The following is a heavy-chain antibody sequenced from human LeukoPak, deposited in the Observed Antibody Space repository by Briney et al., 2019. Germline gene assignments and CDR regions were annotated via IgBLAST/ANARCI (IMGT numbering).Heavy chain of an antibody. D-gene: IGHD3-22*01. CDR1: GFTFSSYT. CDR3: ARALYDSSGYYSHFDY. J-gene: IGHJ4*02. CDR2: ITRSSNYR. V-gene: IGHV3-21*01. Sequence: GGSLRLSCAASGFTFSSYTMNWVRQAPGKGLEWVSSITRSSNYRYYSDSMKGRFTISRDNARKSLYLQMNSLRAEDTAVYYCARALYDSSGYYSHFDYWGQGTLVTVSS.